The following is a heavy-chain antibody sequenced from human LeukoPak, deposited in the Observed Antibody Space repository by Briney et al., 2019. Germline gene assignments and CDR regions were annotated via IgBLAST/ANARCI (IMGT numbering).Heavy chain of an antibody. Sequence: SGGSLRLSCAASGFTFSTYAMSWVRQIPGKGLEWVAFIRYDGSNKYYADSVKGRFTISRDNSKNTLYLQMNSLRAEDTAVYYCAKRGEGVSNTWYMNNWFDPWGQGTLVTVSS. J-gene: IGHJ5*02. V-gene: IGHV3-30*02. CDR1: GFTFSTYA. D-gene: IGHD6-13*01. CDR3: AKRGEGVSNTWYMNNWFDP. CDR2: IRYDGSNK.